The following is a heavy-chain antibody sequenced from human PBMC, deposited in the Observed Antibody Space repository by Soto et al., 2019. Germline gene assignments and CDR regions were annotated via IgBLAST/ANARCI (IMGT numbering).Heavy chain of an antibody. D-gene: IGHD3-16*01. CDR1: GFSFRNYG. CDR3: ARGWGSGGHHCCLDV. Sequence: QEQLVESGGGVVQPGRSLRLSCAASGFSFRNYGIHWVRQAPGKGLDWVAVIWYDGSKRYYADSVRGRFTISRDNSGNTVHLQMDSLRAEDTAVYYCARGWGSGGHHCCLDVWGQGTTVVVS. CDR2: IWYDGSKR. V-gene: IGHV3-33*01. J-gene: IGHJ3*01.